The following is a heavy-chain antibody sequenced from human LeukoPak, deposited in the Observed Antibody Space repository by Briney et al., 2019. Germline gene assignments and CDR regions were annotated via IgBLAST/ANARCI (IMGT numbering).Heavy chain of an antibody. CDR3: ARGGYSSSWLYAFDI. V-gene: IGHV3-64*04. CDR1: GFILRSHA. D-gene: IGHD6-13*01. CDR2: ISDNGGST. J-gene: IGHJ3*02. Sequence: GGSLRLSCSASGFILRSHAMHWVRQAPGKGLEYVSRISDNGGSTYYADSVKGRFTISRDNAKNSLYLQMNSLRAEDTALYYCARGGYSSSWLYAFDIWGQGTMVTVSS.